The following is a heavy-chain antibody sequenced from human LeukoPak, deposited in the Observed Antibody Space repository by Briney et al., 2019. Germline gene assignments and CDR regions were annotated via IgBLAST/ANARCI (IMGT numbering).Heavy chain of an antibody. V-gene: IGHV3-23*01. D-gene: IGHD6-13*01. J-gene: IGHJ3*01. Sequence: GGSLRLSCASSGFTFSSYAMSWVRQAPGKGLKWVSAISGSGGSTYYADSVKGRFTISRDNSKNTLYLQMNSLRAEDTAVYYCAKDRSRAAVDLDAFDFWGQGTMVTVFS. CDR1: GFTFSSYA. CDR3: AKDRSRAAVDLDAFDF. CDR2: ISGSGGST.